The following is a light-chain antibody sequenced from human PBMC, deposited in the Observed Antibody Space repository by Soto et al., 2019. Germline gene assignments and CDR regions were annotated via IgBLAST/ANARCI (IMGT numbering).Light chain of an antibody. CDR3: AAWDGSLNGGV. J-gene: IGLJ1*01. CDR1: SSNIGNYD. Sequence: QSVLTQPPSASGTPGQRVTVSCSGSSSNIGNYDVHWYQQLPGTAPKRLIYSNSQRPSGVPDRFSGSKSGTSASLAISGLQSEDEADYYCAAWDGSLNGGVFGTGTQLTVL. CDR2: SNS. V-gene: IGLV1-44*01.